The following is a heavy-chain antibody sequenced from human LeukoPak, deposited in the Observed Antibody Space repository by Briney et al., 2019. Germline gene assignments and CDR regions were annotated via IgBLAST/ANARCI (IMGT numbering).Heavy chain of an antibody. V-gene: IGHV1-2*02. D-gene: IGHD6-19*01. J-gene: IGHJ4*02. CDR1: GYTFTGYY. CDR2: INPNSGGT. Sequence: ASVKVSCKASGYTFTGYYMHWVRQAPGQGLEWMGWINPNSGGTNYAQKFQGRVTMTRDTSISTAYMELSRLRSDDTAVYYCASILSIAVPGTVDYWGQGTLVTVSS. CDR3: ASILSIAVPGTVDY.